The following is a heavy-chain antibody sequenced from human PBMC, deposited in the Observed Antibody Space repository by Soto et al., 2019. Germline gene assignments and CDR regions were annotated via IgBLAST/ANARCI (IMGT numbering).Heavy chain of an antibody. CDR3: ARLRWEIEYNCFDP. CDR2: IYHSGAT. D-gene: IGHD4-17*01. V-gene: IGHV4-30-4*01. Sequence: SETLSLTCTVSGGSISSGDHYWSWIRQPPGKGLEWMGYIYHSGATHYSPSLKSRVSISIDTSTNRFSLNLTSVTAADTAVYFCARLRWEIEYNCFDPWGQGTLVTVSS. J-gene: IGHJ5*02. CDR1: GGSISSGDHY.